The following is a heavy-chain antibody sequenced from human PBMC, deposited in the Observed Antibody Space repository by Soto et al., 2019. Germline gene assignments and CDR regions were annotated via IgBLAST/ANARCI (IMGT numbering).Heavy chain of an antibody. J-gene: IGHJ3*02. Sequence: QVQLQQWGAGLLKPSETLSLTCAVYGGSFSGYYWSWIRQPPGKGLQWLGEINHSGSTNYNPSLKSRVTISVDTSKNQFSLKLSSVTAADTAVYYCARGGYSCSWSTALVAFDIWGQGTMVTVSS. CDR2: INHSGST. D-gene: IGHD6-13*01. V-gene: IGHV4-34*01. CDR3: ARGGYSCSWSTALVAFDI. CDR1: GGSFSGYY.